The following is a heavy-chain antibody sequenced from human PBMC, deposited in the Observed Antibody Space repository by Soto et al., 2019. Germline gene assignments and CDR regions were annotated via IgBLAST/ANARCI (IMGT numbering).Heavy chain of an antibody. Sequence: GASVKVSCKASGGTFSSYAISWVRQAPGQGLEWMGGIIPIFGTANYAQKFQGRVTITADESTSTAYMELSSLRSEDTAVYYCASPRSIQREVFTIYYYGMDVWGQGTTVTVSS. CDR2: IIPIFGTA. CDR1: GGTFSSYA. D-gene: IGHD6-6*01. V-gene: IGHV1-69*13. CDR3: ASPRSIQREVFTIYYYGMDV. J-gene: IGHJ6*02.